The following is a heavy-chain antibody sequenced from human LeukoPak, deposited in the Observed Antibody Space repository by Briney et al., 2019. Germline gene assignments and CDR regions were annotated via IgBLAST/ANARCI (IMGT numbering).Heavy chain of an antibody. Sequence: GGSLRLSCGAWILNLQIYGMHWVRQAPGKGLEWVAVISYDGSNTYYADSVKGRFTISRDNSKNMLYLQMNSVRAKDTDMTYCPKLSYYGSRSYMDYWGQGTLVTVSS. CDR1: ILNLQIYG. CDR3: PKLSYYGSRSYMDY. D-gene: IGHD3-10*01. J-gene: IGHJ4*02. CDR2: ISYDGSNT. V-gene: IGHV3-30*18.